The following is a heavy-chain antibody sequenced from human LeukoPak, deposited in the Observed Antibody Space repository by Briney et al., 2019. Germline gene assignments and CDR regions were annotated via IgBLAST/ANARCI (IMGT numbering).Heavy chain of an antibody. CDR2: IRSKVNSYAT. D-gene: IGHD5-18*01. J-gene: IGHJ1*01. Sequence: GGSLRLSCAASGFTFSGSAIHWVRQASGKGLEWVGRIRSKVNSYATAYAASVKGRFTISRDDSKNTAYLQMNSLRAEDTAVYYCARRGNSYGSPEYFQHWGQGTLVTVSS. V-gene: IGHV3-73*01. CDR3: ARRGNSYGSPEYFQH. CDR1: GFTFSGSA.